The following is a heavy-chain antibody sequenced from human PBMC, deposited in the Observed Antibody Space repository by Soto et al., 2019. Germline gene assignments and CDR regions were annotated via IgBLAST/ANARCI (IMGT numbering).Heavy chain of an antibody. V-gene: IGHV1-18*01. J-gene: IGHJ4*02. CDR3: AREYSSGWSPFDY. CDR2: ISAYNGNT. CDR1: GYTFTSYG. D-gene: IGHD6-19*01. Sequence: ASVKVYWKASGYTFTSYGISLVRQAPGQGLEWMGWISAYNGNTNYAQKLQGRVTMTTDTSTSTAYMELRSLRSDDTAVYYCAREYSSGWSPFDYWGQGTLVTVSS.